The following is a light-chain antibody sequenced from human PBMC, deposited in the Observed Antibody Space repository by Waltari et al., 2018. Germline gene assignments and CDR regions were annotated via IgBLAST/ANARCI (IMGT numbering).Light chain of an antibody. J-gene: IGLJ3*02. CDR3: SSFTSSTTWV. CDR1: SSDIGAYAY. Sequence: QSALTQPASVSGSPGQSIPISCIGTSSDIGAYAYVSWYQQTPGKAPKLLIYDVTKWPSGISNRFSGSKSGNTASLTISGLQTEDEAHYYCSSFTSSTTWVFGGGTKVTVL. CDR2: DVT. V-gene: IGLV2-14*03.